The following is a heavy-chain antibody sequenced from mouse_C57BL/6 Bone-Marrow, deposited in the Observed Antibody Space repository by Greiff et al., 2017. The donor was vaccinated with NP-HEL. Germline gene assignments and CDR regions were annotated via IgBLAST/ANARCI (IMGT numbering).Heavy chain of an antibody. J-gene: IGHJ2*01. CDR3: ARWNDY. CDR2: INPNNGGT. CDR1: GYTFTDYY. V-gene: IGHV1-26*01. Sequence: EVQLQQSGPELVKPGASVKISCKASGYTFTDYYMNWVKQSHGKSLEWIGDINPNNGGTSYNQKFKGKATLTVDKSSSTADMELRSLTSEDSAVYYCARWNDYWGQGTTLTVSS.